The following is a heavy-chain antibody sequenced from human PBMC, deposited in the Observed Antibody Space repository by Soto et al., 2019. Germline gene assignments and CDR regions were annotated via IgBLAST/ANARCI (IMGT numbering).Heavy chain of an antibody. J-gene: IGHJ4*02. CDR1: GFTFANFG. CDR2: ISSSGRRT. D-gene: IGHD3-3*01. V-gene: IGHV3-23*01. Sequence: PGGSLRLSCGTSGFTFANFGMGWVRQAPGKGQYWVSGISSSGRRTYYADSVKGRFTISRDNSKNTLYLQMDPPRSNDTAVSYCANVAKPGVVVEYFDSVGQGALETVSS. CDR3: ANVAKPGVVVEYFDS.